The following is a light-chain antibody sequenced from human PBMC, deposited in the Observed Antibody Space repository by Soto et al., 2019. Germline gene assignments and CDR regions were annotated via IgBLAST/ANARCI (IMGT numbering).Light chain of an antibody. Sequence: DIVLTQSPESLAVSLGERATINCRSSQSVLYRSNKKNYLVWYQQKPGKAPKLLIYAASSLQSGVPSRFSGSGFGTDFTLTISSLQPEDFATYYCQQADSFPTVGGGNKVDIK. CDR1: QSVLYRSNKKNY. CDR2: AAS. J-gene: IGKJ4*01. V-gene: IGKV1-12*01. CDR3: QQADSFPT.